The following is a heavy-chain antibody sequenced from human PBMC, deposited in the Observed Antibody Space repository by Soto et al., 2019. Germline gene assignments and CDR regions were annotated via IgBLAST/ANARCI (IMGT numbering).Heavy chain of an antibody. CDR1: GFTFSSYA. V-gene: IGHV3-30-3*01. CDR2: ISYDGSNK. CDR3: LRDKSPYSSAWHNLHFDY. Sequence: QVQLVESGGGVVQPGRSLRLSCAASGFTFSSYAMHWVRQAPGKGLVWVAVISYDGSNKYYADSVKGRFTISRDNSKTLYLQMNSLRAEDTAVYYCLRDKSPYSSAWHNLHFDYWGQGTLVTVS. J-gene: IGHJ4*02. D-gene: IGHD6-19*01.